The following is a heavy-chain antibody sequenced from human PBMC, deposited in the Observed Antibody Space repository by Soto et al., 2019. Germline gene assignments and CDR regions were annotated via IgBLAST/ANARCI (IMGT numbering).Heavy chain of an antibody. CDR3: ARDRWGLLGGDY. J-gene: IGHJ4*02. CDR1: GFDFSSYW. D-gene: IGHD3-16*01. Sequence: EVQLVESGGGLVQPGGSLRISCAASGFDFSSYWMHWVRQAPGEGPVWVSRIIYDGGIKNYVDSVKGRFTMSRDNDKNTVFLQMNSLRAEDTAVYYCARDRWGLLGGDYWGQGTLVIVSS. V-gene: IGHV3-74*01. CDR2: IIYDGGIK.